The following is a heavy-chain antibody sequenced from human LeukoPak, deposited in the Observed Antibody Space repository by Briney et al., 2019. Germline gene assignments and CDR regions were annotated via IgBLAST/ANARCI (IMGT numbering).Heavy chain of an antibody. CDR1: GFTVSSVY. CDR2: LYSGGST. V-gene: IGHV3-66*01. D-gene: IGHD5-18*01. CDR3: ARGYSYSWGY. Sequence: GGSLRLSCAASGFTVSSVYRSWVRQAPGKGLEWVSVLYSGGSTYYADSVKGRFTISRDNSKNTLYLQMNSLRAEDTAVYYCARGYSYSWGYWGQGALVTVSS. J-gene: IGHJ4*02.